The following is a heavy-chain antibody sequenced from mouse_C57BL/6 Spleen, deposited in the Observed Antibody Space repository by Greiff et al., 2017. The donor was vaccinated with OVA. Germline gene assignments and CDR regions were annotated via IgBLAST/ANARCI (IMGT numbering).Heavy chain of an antibody. CDR1: GYAFSSSW. J-gene: IGHJ4*01. CDR3: AREYRNYGNYAMDN. Sequence: VQLQQSGPELVKPGASVKISCKASGYAFSSSWMNWVKQRPGKGLEWIGRIYPGDGDTNYNGKFKGKATLTADKSSSTAYMQLSSLTSEDSAVYFSAREYRNYGNYAMDNRGERASVTESS. V-gene: IGHV1-82*01. CDR2: IYPGDGDT. D-gene: IGHD2-5*01.